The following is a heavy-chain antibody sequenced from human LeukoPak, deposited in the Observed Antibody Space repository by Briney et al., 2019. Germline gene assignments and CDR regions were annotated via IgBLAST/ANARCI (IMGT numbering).Heavy chain of an antibody. J-gene: IGHJ4*02. Sequence: SETLSLTCTVSGGSISSYYWSWIRQPPGKGLEWIGYIYYSGSTNYNPSLKGQVTMSVDTSKNQFTLKLSSVTATDTAVYYCVSASSLGLFVIDYWGQGSLVTVSS. CDR1: GGSISSYY. V-gene: IGHV4-59*08. CDR3: VSASSLGLFVIDY. CDR2: IYYSGST. D-gene: IGHD2/OR15-2a*01.